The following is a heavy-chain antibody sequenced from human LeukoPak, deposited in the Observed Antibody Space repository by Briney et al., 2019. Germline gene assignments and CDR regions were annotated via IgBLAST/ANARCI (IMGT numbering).Heavy chain of an antibody. J-gene: IGHJ6*03. CDR1: GFTVSSNY. Sequence: PGGSLRLSCAASGFTVSSNYMSWVRQAPGKGLEWVSVIYSGGSTYYADSVKGRFTISRDNSKNTLYLQMNSLRAEDTAVYYCARVLYPPDYYGSGSYFSYYMDVWGKGTMVTVSS. V-gene: IGHV3-66*02. D-gene: IGHD3-10*01. CDR2: IYSGGST. CDR3: ARVLYPPDYYGSGSYFSYYMDV.